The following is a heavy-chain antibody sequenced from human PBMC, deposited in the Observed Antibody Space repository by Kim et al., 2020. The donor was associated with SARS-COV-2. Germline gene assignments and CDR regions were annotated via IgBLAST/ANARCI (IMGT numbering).Heavy chain of an antibody. CDR1: GGSISSYY. Sequence: SETLSLTCTVSGGSISSYYWSWIRQPPGKGLEWIGYIYYSGSTNYNPSLKSRVTISVDTSKNQFSLKLSSVTAADTAVYYCARLPRGWLQPHETLHFDYWGQGTLVTVSS. CDR2: IYYSGST. V-gene: IGHV4-59*08. J-gene: IGHJ4*02. D-gene: IGHD5-12*01. CDR3: ARLPRGWLQPHETLHFDY.